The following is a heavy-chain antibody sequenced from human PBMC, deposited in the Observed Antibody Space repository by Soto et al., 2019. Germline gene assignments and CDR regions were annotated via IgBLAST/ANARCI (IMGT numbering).Heavy chain of an antibody. V-gene: IGHV1-46*01. CDR2: INPTSST. Sequence: ASVKVSCKASGYTFTSYYMHWVRQAPGQGLEWMGIINPTSSTSYAQKFQGRVTMTRDTSTSTVYMELSSLRSEDTAVYYCARGIEGWYQGRYYYGMDVWGQGTTVTVSS. CDR3: ARGIEGWYQGRYYYGMDV. CDR1: GYTFTSYY. D-gene: IGHD6-19*01. J-gene: IGHJ6*02.